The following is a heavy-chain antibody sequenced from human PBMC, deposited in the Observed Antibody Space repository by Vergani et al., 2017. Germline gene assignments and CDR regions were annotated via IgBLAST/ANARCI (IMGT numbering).Heavy chain of an antibody. Sequence: QVQLQQWGAGLLKPSETLSLTCAVYGEAFTGYYWNWIRQSPGKGLEWIAEINAGGSTNYNPSLKSRVTISVDTAKNQFSLSLSFVTAADTAVYYCARGLEIRGVKIVQRFSYSAALDVWGQGTTVTVSS. V-gene: IGHV4-34*01. CDR2: INAGGST. D-gene: IGHD3-10*01. CDR1: GEAFTGYY. J-gene: IGHJ6*02. CDR3: ARGLEIRGVKIVQRFSYSAALDV.